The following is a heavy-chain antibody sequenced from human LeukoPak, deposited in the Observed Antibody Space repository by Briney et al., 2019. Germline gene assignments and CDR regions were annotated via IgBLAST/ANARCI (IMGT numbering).Heavy chain of an antibody. CDR3: ARALYHTFDY. V-gene: IGHV1-46*01. D-gene: IGHD2-2*01. Sequence: ASVKVSCKASGYTFTNYYIHWVRQAPGQGLEWMGLINPGGANTNYAQNFQGRVTMTTDTSTSTAYMELRSLRSDDTAVYYCARALYHTFDYWGQGTLVTVSS. J-gene: IGHJ4*02. CDR2: INPGGANT. CDR1: GYTFTNYY.